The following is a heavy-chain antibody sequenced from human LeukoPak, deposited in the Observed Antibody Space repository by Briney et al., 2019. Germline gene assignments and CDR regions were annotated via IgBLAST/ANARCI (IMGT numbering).Heavy chain of an antibody. CDR2: INWNSGNI. CDR1: GFTFDDYA. D-gene: IGHD6-6*01. J-gene: IGHJ4*02. V-gene: IGHV3-9*01. Sequence: GGSLRLSCAASGFTFDDYAMHWVRQAPGKGLEWVSGINWNSGNIGYADSVKGRFTISRDNAKKSLYLQMNSLRAEDTALYYCAKDVDSRSHQGGNFDYWGQGTLVTVSS. CDR3: AKDVDSRSHQGGNFDY.